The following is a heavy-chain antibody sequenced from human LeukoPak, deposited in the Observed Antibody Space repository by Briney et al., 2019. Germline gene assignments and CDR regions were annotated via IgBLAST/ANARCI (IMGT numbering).Heavy chain of an antibody. D-gene: IGHD3-16*01. J-gene: IGHJ4*02. V-gene: IGHV3-9*03. CDR3: AKGRGVRSAAYSFDY. CDR2: TSWSGGTT. Sequence: GGSLRLSCAVSGFTFDDYAMHWVRQAPGKGLEWVSGTSWSGGTTDYADSVKGRFTISRDNAKNSVYLQMNSLRAEDMALYFCAKGRGVRSAAYSFDYWGQGTLVTVSS. CDR1: GFTFDDYA.